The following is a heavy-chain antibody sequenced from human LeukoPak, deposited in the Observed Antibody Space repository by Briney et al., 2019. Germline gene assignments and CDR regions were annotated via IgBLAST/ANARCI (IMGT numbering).Heavy chain of an antibody. J-gene: IGHJ4*02. CDR2: ISSTRSYI. CDR3: AGLWFGDRPPFDY. D-gene: IGHD3-10*01. CDR1: GFTFSTYV. Sequence: PGGSLRLSCAASGFTFSTYVMNWVRQAPGKGLEWVSSISSTRSYIYYADSVKGRFTISRDNAKNSLYLQMNSLRAEDTAVYYCAGLWFGDRPPFDYWGQGALVTVSS. V-gene: IGHV3-21*01.